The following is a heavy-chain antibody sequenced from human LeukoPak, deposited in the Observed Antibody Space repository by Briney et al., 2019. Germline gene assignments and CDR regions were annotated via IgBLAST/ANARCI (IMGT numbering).Heavy chain of an antibody. J-gene: IGHJ5*02. CDR3: AKRGGLSSLFDP. CDR2: IRYDGSNK. D-gene: IGHD2-15*01. V-gene: IGHV3-30*02. Sequence: GGTLRLSCAASGFTLSSYGMHWVSQASGKGLEGVAFIRYDGSNKYYADSVKGRFTISRDNSKNTLYLQMNSLRAEDTAVYYCAKRGGLSSLFDPWGQGTLVTVSS. CDR1: GFTLSSYG.